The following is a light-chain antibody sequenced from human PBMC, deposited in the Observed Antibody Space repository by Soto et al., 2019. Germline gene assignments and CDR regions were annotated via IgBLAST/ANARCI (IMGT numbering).Light chain of an antibody. CDR3: QQYGSFPRT. J-gene: IGKJ1*01. Sequence: EIVLTQSPGTLSFSRGERATLSCRASQSVSSNYLAWYQQRPGQAPRLLIYGASSRATGIPDRFSGSGSGTDFTLTISTLEPEDSAVYYCQQYGSFPRTFGQGTKVDIK. V-gene: IGKV3-20*01. CDR1: QSVSSNY. CDR2: GAS.